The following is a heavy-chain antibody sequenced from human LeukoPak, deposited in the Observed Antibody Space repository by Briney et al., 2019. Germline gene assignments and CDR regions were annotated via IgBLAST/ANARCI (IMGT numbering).Heavy chain of an antibody. CDR1: GFTFSSYS. Sequence: GGSLRLSCAASGFTFSSYSMYWVRQAPGKGLEWVSSISSSSSYIYYADSVRGRFTISRDNAKNSLYLQMNSLRAEDTAVYYCARDGGWGATPGFDYWGQGTLVTVSS. V-gene: IGHV3-21*01. J-gene: IGHJ4*02. CDR2: ISSSSSYI. D-gene: IGHD1-26*01. CDR3: ARDGGWGATPGFDY.